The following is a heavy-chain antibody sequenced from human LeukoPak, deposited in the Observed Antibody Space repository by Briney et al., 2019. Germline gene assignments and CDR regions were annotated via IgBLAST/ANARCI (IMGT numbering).Heavy chain of an antibody. CDR3: ARARVYYDSSGYYYSDY. V-gene: IGHV4-38-2*02. Sequence: PSETLSLTCTVSGYSISSGYYWGWIRQPPGKGLEWTGSIYHSGSTYYNPSLKSRVTISVDTSKNQFSLKLSSVTAADTAVYYCARARVYYDSSGYYYSDYWGQGTLVTVSS. J-gene: IGHJ4*02. CDR2: IYHSGST. CDR1: GYSISSGYY. D-gene: IGHD3-22*01.